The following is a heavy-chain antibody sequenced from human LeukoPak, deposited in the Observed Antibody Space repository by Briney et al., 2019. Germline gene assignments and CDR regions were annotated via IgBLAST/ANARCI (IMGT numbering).Heavy chain of an antibody. CDR1: GYTFTSYD. CDR3: ARGRSNDNWFDP. J-gene: IGHJ5*02. V-gene: IGHV1-8*03. CDR2: MNPNSGNT. D-gene: IGHD6-13*01. Sequence: ASVKVSCKASGYTFTSYDINWVRQATGQGLEWMGWMNPNSGNTGYAQKFQGRVTITRNTSISTAYMELSSLRSEDTAVCYCARGRSNDNWFDPWGQGTLVTVSS.